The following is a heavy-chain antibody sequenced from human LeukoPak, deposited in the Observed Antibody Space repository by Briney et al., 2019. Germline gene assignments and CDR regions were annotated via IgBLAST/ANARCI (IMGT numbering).Heavy chain of an antibody. CDR1: GFIFSTYA. J-gene: IGHJ4*02. V-gene: IGHV3-30-3*01. CDR3: ARAEAYLYGY. D-gene: IGHD2-8*01. CDR2: ISSDGNNK. Sequence: QPGRSLRLSCVASGFIFSTYAVHWVRQAPGKGLEWVAVISSDGNNKYYADSVKGRFSISRDDSKNTLYLQMNSLRTEDTAAYYCARAEAYLYGYWGQGTLVTVSS.